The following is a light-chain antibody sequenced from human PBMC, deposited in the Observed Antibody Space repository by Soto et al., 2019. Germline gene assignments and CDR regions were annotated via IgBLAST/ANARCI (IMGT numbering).Light chain of an antibody. J-gene: IGLJ3*02. CDR3: ATWDNTLSVEV. V-gene: IGLV1-51*01. CDR1: NSNIGRNY. CDR2: GNN. Sequence: QSVLTQPPSVSAAPGQKVTISCFGSNSNIGRNYVSWYQQLPGTAPKLLIYGNNNRHSGITDRISGSKFGTSATLGITGLQPGDEADYYCATWDNTLSVEVFGGGTKLTVL.